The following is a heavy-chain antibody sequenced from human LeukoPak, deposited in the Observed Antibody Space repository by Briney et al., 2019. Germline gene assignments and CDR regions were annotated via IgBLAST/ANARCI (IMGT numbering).Heavy chain of an antibody. CDR3: ARDRWGSGTGAFDY. Sequence: GGSLRLSCAASGFTFCNYWMNWVRQAPGKGLEWVANIKQDGSEKYYVDSVQGRFTISRDNTNNSLYLQMNSLRAEDTAVYYCARDRWGSGTGAFDYWGQGTLVTVSS. V-gene: IGHV3-7*01. CDR1: GFTFCNYW. J-gene: IGHJ4*02. D-gene: IGHD3-10*01. CDR2: IKQDGSEK.